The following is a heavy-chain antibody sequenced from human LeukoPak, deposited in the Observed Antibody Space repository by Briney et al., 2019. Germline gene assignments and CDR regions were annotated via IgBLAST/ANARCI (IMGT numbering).Heavy chain of an antibody. CDR1: GFTFSTHS. V-gene: IGHV3-21*04. CDR2: MSGGSGYI. D-gene: IGHD1-1*01. Sequence: GGSLRLSCAASGFTFSTHSMNWVRQAPGKGLEWVSSMSGGSGYIYFADSVKGRFTISRDNAKKSLYLQMNSLRAEDTAVYYCAKAPFTTNWFWDYWGQGTLVTVSS. J-gene: IGHJ4*02. CDR3: AKAPFTTNWFWDY.